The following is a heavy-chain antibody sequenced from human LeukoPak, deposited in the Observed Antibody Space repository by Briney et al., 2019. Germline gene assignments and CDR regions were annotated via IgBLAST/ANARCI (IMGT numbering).Heavy chain of an antibody. J-gene: IGHJ3*02. CDR2: IYSGGST. D-gene: IGHD3-22*01. CDR3: ARELDSSGYSPHAFDI. Sequence: GGSLRLSCAASGFTVSSNYMSWVRQAPGKGLEWVSVIYSGGSTYYADSVKGRFTISRHNSKNTLYLQMNSLRAEDTAVYYCARELDSSGYSPHAFDIWGQGTTVTVSS. CDR1: GFTVSSNY. V-gene: IGHV3-53*04.